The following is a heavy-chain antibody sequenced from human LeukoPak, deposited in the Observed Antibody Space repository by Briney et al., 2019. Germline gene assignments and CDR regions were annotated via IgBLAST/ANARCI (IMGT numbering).Heavy chain of an antibody. J-gene: IGHJ4*02. V-gene: IGHV3-30*01. D-gene: IGHD2-15*01. CDR1: GFTFSNYA. Sequence: GGSLRLSCAASGFTFSNYAMHWVRQAPGKGLEWVAVISSDGSKRYYADSVKGRLTISRDNSKNTLYLHMNSLRAEDTAVYSCARDLFGVVGATPDCWGQGTLVTVSS. CDR3: ARDLFGVVGATPDC. CDR2: ISSDGSKR.